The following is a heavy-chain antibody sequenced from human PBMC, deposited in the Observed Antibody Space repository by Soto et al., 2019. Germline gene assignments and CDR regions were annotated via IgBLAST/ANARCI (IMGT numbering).Heavy chain of an antibody. Sequence: QLHLQESGPGLVKPSETLSLTCTVSGGSISDDNYYWGWIRHPPGKGLEWIGGIYYSGTSSYNPSFKTRVTSSGDTSKKKLSLRLISVTAADTAVYYCALLHCYSHNYVPLDHWGQGTLVIVSS. CDR2: IYYSGTS. V-gene: IGHV4-39*01. CDR1: GGSISDDNYY. CDR3: ALLHCYSHNYVPLDH. D-gene: IGHD3-22*01. J-gene: IGHJ5*02.